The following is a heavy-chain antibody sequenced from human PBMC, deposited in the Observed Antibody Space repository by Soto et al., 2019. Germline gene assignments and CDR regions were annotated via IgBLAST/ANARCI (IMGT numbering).Heavy chain of an antibody. J-gene: IGHJ4*02. CDR2: IWFDGSNK. V-gene: IGHV3-33*01. CDR3: ARDSDLLYDVAY. Sequence: QVQLVESGGGVVQPGRSLSLSCATSGVTSSDHGIHWVRQAPGTGLEWVAVIWFDGSNKYYADSVKGRFTISRDNSKNTVFLQMNSLRAEDTAGYYCARDSDLLYDVAYWGQGTLVTGSS. D-gene: IGHD3-9*01. CDR1: GVTSSDHG.